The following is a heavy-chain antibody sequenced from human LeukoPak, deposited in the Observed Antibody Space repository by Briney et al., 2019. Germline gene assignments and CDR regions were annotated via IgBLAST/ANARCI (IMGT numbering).Heavy chain of an antibody. Sequence: PTGGSLRLSCAASGFTFSSYAMHWVRQAPGKGLEWVAVISYDGSNKYYADSVKGRFTISRDNSKNTLYLQMNSLRAEDTAVYYCARDGGMTTVSSPGYRGQGTLVTVSS. J-gene: IGHJ4*02. D-gene: IGHD4-11*01. V-gene: IGHV3-30*01. CDR2: ISYDGSNK. CDR1: GFTFSSYA. CDR3: ARDGGMTTVSSPGY.